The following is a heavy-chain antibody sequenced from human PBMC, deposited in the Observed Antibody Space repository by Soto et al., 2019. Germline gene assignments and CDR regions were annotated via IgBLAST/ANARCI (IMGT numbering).Heavy chain of an antibody. CDR1: GGSISSSSYY. J-gene: IGHJ4*02. Sequence: QLQLQESGPGLVKPSETLSLTCTVSGGSISSSSYYWGWIRQPPGKGLEWIGSIYYSGSTYYNPSLKSRVTISVDTSKNQFSLKLSSVTAADTAVYYCASHYDYVGGSSGYWGQGTLVTVSS. CDR3: ASHYDYVGGSSGY. CDR2: IYYSGST. D-gene: IGHD3-16*01. V-gene: IGHV4-39*01.